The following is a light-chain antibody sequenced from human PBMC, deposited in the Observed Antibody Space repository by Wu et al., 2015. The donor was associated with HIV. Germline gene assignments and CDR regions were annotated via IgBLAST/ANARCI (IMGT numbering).Light chain of an antibody. CDR1: QSVSSNY. CDR3: QQYSSSPRYS. V-gene: IGKV3-20*01. J-gene: IGKJ2*03. Sequence: EIVLTQSPGTLSLSPGERATLSCRASQSVSSNYLAWYQQKPGQAPRLLIYGASNRATAVPDRFSGSGSGTDFTLTISRLEPEDFAVYYCQQYSSSPRYSFGLGTKLEIK. CDR2: GAS.